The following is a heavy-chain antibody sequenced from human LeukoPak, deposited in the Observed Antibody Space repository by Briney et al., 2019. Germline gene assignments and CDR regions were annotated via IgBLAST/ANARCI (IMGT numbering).Heavy chain of an antibody. V-gene: IGHV4-30-2*01. Sequence: SETLSLTCTVSGGSISSGGYYWSWIRQPPGKGLEWIGYIYHSGSTYYNPSLKSRVTISVDRSKNQFSLKLSSVTAADTAVYYCARVSYSSSWYSFDYWGQGTLVTVSS. D-gene: IGHD6-13*01. J-gene: IGHJ4*02. CDR2: IYHSGST. CDR3: ARVSYSSSWYSFDY. CDR1: GGSISSGGYY.